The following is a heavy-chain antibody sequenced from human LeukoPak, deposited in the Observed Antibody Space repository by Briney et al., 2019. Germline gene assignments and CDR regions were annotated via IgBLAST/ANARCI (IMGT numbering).Heavy chain of an antibody. CDR1: GGSISSYY. V-gene: IGHV4-4*07. D-gene: IGHD3-3*01. J-gene: IGHJ6*04. Sequence: PSETLSLTCTVSGGSISSYYWSWIRQPAGKGLEWIGRIYTSGSTNYNPSLKSRVTMSVDTSKNQLSLKLSSVTAADTAAYYCARESLRFLESDVWGKGTTVTVSS. CDR2: IYTSGST. CDR3: ARESLRFLESDV.